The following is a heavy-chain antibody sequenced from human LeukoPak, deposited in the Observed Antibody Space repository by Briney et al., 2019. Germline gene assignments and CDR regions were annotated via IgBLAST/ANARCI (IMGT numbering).Heavy chain of an antibody. Sequence: GGSLRLSCAASGFTFSSYGMHWVRQAPGKGLEWVAFIRYDGSNKYYADSVKGRFTISRDNSKNTLYLQMNSLRVEDTAVYYCVLDGDGDHSPPNWFDPWGQGTLVTVSS. CDR2: IRYDGSNK. V-gene: IGHV3-30*02. J-gene: IGHJ5*02. CDR3: VLDGDGDHSPPNWFDP. D-gene: IGHD4-17*01. CDR1: GFTFSSYG.